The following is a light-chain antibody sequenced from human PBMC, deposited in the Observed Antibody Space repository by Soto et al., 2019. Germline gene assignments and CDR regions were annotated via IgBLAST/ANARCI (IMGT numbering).Light chain of an antibody. Sequence: EILMTQSPATLSVSPGERATLSCRASQSVSSNLAWYQQKPGQAPRLLIYGASTRATDIPARFSGSGSGTEFTLTISSLQSGDFAIYYCQHYNNWPPETFGQGTKVDIK. CDR1: QSVSSN. V-gene: IGKV3-15*01. CDR3: QHYNNWPPET. J-gene: IGKJ1*01. CDR2: GAS.